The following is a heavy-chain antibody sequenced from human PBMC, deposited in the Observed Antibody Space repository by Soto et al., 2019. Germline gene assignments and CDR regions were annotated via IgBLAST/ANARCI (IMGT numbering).Heavy chain of an antibody. Sequence: QVHLVESGGGVVQPGRSLRLSCAASGFIFTTYAMHWVRQAPGKGLEWVAVISYDGNHEYYADSVRGRFTISRDNSKNKLYLQMDSLRADDTALYYCARSSVAGTWGYYFDYWGQGALVTVSS. CDR3: ARSSVAGTWGYYFDY. CDR1: GFIFTTYA. CDR2: ISYDGNHE. D-gene: IGHD6-19*01. V-gene: IGHV3-30-3*01. J-gene: IGHJ4*02.